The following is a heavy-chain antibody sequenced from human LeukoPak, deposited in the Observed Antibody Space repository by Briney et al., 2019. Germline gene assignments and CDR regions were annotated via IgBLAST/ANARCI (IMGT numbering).Heavy chain of an antibody. J-gene: IGHJ5*02. CDR2: IYVDRRTT. CDR1: GFTFSNYW. CDR3: IRDFRSADL. Sequence: GGCLRLSCVASGFTFSNYWMHWVRQPPGKGLVWVSRIYVDRRTTNYADSVKGRFTISRDNAKNTVYLEMNSLSVEDTATYYCIRDFRSADLWGQGTLVTVTS. V-gene: IGHV3-74*01.